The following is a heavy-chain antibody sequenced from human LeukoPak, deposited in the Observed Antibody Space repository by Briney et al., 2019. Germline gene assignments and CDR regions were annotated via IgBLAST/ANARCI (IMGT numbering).Heavy chain of an antibody. D-gene: IGHD6-13*01. CDR3: VRVVTTRSGWYHFDN. Sequence: GGSLRLSCAGAGFSIADHHMDWVRQAPGAGLEWIGRSATTKPNSCTTQYAASVRGRFTISRDDSQNTLYLHLNSLKTEDTAVYYCVRVVTTRSGWYHFDNWGLGTLVSVSS. CDR2: SATTKPNSCTT. CDR1: GFSIADHH. J-gene: IGHJ4*02. V-gene: IGHV3-72*01.